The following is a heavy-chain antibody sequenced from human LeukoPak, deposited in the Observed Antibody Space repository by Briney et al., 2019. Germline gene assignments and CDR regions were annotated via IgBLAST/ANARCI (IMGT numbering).Heavy chain of an antibody. V-gene: IGHV4-39*07. CDR2: VPYRGSA. CDR3: ARDRSSHGKGHFDF. Sequence: SETLSLTCTVSGASINSGNYYWGWIRQPPGKGLEWIGSVPYRGSANFHPSHKNRVAISPDTSGSHFSLKLPSVTSADTAVYYWARDRSSHGKGHFDFWRQGTLVTVSS. D-gene: IGHD6-6*01. CDR1: GASINSGNYY. J-gene: IGHJ4*02.